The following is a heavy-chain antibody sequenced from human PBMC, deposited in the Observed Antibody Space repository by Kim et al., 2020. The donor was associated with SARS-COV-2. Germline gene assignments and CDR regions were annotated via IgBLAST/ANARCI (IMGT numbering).Heavy chain of an antibody. CDR1: GFKFNSHG. CDR3: ARALGASGSGWLDS. V-gene: IGHV3-33*01. Sequence: GGSLRLSCAASGFKFNSHGMHWVRQAPGKGLQWVAVLYYDGIKSYYADFVKGRFTISRDDSKNTVHLQMNSLRDEDTAVYYCARALGASGSGWLDSWGQG. J-gene: IGHJ4*02. CDR2: LYYDGIKS. D-gene: IGHD6-25*01.